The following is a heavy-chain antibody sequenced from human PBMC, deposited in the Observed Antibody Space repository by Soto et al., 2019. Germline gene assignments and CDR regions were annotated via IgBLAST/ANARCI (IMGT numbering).Heavy chain of an antibody. CDR1: GDTFSSYA. CDR3: ARGMLPGDYRKCYHGSDV. J-gene: IGHJ6*02. V-gene: IGHV1-69*06. Sequence: SVKVSCKASGDTFSSYAISWVRQAPGQALECMGGITASFGTANCAQKLHGRVAITADKSPRPGYMELNSLRSEDGEVYYFARGMLPGDYRKCYHGSDVWGQGSTV. CDR2: ITASFGTA. D-gene: IGHD3-9*01.